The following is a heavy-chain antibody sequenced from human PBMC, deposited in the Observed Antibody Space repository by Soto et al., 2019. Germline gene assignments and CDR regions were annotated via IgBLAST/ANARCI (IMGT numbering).Heavy chain of an antibody. D-gene: IGHD3-16*01. V-gene: IGHV3-53*01. CDR3: AGGDRKFQFDY. J-gene: IGHJ4*02. CDR1: GFTVSGIY. Sequence: GGSLRLSCAASGFTVSGIYMSWVRQAPGKGLEWVSSFYSGGSAYYADSVRGRFTISRDNSKSTLYLQMNSLRAEDTAVYYCAGGDRKFQFDYWGQGTLVTVSS. CDR2: FYSGGSA.